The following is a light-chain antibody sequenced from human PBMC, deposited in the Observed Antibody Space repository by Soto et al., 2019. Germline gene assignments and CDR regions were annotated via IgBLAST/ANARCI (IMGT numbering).Light chain of an antibody. V-gene: IGLV2-8*01. J-gene: IGLJ3*02. CDR2: EVT. Sequence: QSALTQPPSASGSPGQSVTISCTGTSSDVGTYNYVSWYRQYPGKAPKLLIFEVTSRPSGVPDRFSGSKSGNTASLTVSGLQAEDEAHYYCAAWDDSLNGWVFGGGTKVTVL. CDR3: AAWDDSLNGWV. CDR1: SSDVGTYNY.